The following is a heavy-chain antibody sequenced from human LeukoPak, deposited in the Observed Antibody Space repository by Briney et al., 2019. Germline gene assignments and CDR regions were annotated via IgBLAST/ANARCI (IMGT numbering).Heavy chain of an antibody. D-gene: IGHD1-7*01. CDR3: AKGPRSELRLDY. J-gene: IGHJ4*02. CDR1: GFTFSSYA. V-gene: IGHV3-23*01. Sequence: GGSLRLSCAASGFTFSSYAMSWVRQAPGKGLEWVSAISGSGGGTYYADSVKGRFTISRDNSKNTLYLQMNSLRAEDTAVYYCAKGPRSELRLDYWGQGTLVTVSS. CDR2: ISGSGGGT.